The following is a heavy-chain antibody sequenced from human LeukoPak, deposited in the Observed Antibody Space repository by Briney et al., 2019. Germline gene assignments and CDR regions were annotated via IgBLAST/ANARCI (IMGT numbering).Heavy chain of an antibody. J-gene: IGHJ3*02. CDR1: GGSISSGSYY. Sequence: PSETLSLTCTVSGGSISSGSYYWSWIRQPAGKGLKWIGRIYTSGSTNYNPSLKSRVTISVDTSKNQFSLKLSSVTAADTAVSYCARDRRGFDAFDIWGQGTMVTVSS. CDR3: ARDRRGFDAFDI. CDR2: IYTSGST. V-gene: IGHV4-61*02.